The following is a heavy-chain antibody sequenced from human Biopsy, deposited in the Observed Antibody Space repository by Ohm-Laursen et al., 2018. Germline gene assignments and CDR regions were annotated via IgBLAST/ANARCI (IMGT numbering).Heavy chain of an antibody. CDR3: ARGSGYFKLDV. V-gene: IGHV4-34*01. Sequence: TLSLTCAVNGESSSGYFWNWIRQPPGKGLEWIGEINQSGSTKYNPSLKRRATLSADSSNSQFTLRLTSVTAADTAIYYCARGSGYFKLDVWGQGTTVTVSS. J-gene: IGHJ6*02. CDR1: GESSSGYF. D-gene: IGHD5-12*01. CDR2: INQSGST.